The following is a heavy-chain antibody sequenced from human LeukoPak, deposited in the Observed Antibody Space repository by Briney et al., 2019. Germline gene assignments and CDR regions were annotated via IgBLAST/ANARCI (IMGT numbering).Heavy chain of an antibody. Sequence: SESLSLTCTVSGGSISSYYWSWIRQPPGKGLEWIGYIYYSGSTNYNPSLKSRVTISIDTSKNQFSLKLSSVTPADTAVYYCARSYGFYWGQGTLVTVSS. CDR3: ARSYGFY. V-gene: IGHV4-59*01. CDR1: GGSISSYY. J-gene: IGHJ4*02. CDR2: IYYSGST. D-gene: IGHD3-10*01.